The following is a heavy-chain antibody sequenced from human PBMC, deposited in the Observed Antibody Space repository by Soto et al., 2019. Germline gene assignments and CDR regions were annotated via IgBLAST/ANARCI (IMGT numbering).Heavy chain of an antibody. D-gene: IGHD2-2*01. V-gene: IGHV3-30*18. CDR1: GFTFSSYG. J-gene: IGHJ4*02. Sequence: QVQLVESGGGVVQPGRSLRLSCAASGFTFSSYGMHWVRQAPGKGLEWVAVISYDGSNKYYADSVKGRFTISRDNSRNTVCLQMNSVRAEDTAVYYCAKDWHCSSSSCYDYWGQGTLVTVSS. CDR3: AKDWHCSSSSCYDY. CDR2: ISYDGSNK.